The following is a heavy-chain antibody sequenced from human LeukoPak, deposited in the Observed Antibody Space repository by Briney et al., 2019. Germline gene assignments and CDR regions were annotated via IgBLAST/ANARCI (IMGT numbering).Heavy chain of an antibody. V-gene: IGHV4-39*01. CDR2: IYYRGNT. D-gene: IGHD3-22*01. Sequence: SETLSLICTVSGDSISSYNYFWGWIRQPPGKGLEWVGSIYYRGNTYYNPSLKSRGTLSADTSKNQFSLKVTSVTAADTAVYYCARASSGYYWDFDYWGQGALVTVYS. CDR3: ARASSGYYWDFDY. J-gene: IGHJ4*02. CDR1: GDSISSYNYF.